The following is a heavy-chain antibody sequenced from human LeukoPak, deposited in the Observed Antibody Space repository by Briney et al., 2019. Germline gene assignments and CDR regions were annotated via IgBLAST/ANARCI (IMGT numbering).Heavy chain of an antibody. CDR2: IYYSGST. CDR1: GGSISSSSYY. D-gene: IGHD3-10*01. Sequence: SETLSLTCTVSGGSISSSSYYWGWIRQPPGKGLEWIGSIYYSGSTNYNPSLKSRVTISVDTSKNQFSLKLSSVTAADTAVYYCARARGLFDPWGQGTLVTVSS. V-gene: IGHV4-39*07. J-gene: IGHJ5*02. CDR3: ARARGLFDP.